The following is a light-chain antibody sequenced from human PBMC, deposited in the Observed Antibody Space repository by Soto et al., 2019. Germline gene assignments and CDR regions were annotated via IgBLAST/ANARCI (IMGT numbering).Light chain of an antibody. J-gene: IGKJ1*01. V-gene: IGKV1-39*01. Sequence: DIQMTQSPSSLSASVGDRVTITCRASQTISTSLNWYQQKPQKAPRLLIYATSSLQSGVPSRFSGSGSGTDFNFTISSLQPEDFATYYSLQSFATPPWTFGQGTKVDIK. CDR3: LQSFATPPWT. CDR1: QTISTS. CDR2: ATS.